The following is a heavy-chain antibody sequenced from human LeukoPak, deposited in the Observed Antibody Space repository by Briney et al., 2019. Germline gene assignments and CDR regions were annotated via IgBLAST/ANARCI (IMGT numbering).Heavy chain of an antibody. Sequence: SETLSLTCAVYGGSFSGYYWSWIRQPPGKGLEWIGEINHSGSTNYNPSLKSRVTISVDTSKNQFSLKLSSVTAADTAVYYCARIRSGGLFDPWGQGTLVTVSS. J-gene: IGHJ5*02. CDR3: ARIRSGGLFDP. D-gene: IGHD6-25*01. CDR1: GGSFSGYY. V-gene: IGHV4-34*01. CDR2: INHSGST.